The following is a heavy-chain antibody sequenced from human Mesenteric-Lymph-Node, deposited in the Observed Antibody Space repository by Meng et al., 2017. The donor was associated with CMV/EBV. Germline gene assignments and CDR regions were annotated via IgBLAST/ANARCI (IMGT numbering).Heavy chain of an antibody. CDR3: ARGLLGYCSSTSCSQDNWFDP. V-gene: IGHV1-8*03. CDR2: MNPNSGNT. J-gene: IGHJ5*02. Sequence: ASVKVSCKASGYTFSSYDINWVRQATGQGLEWMGWMNPNSGNTGYAQKFQGRVTITRNTSISTAYMELSSLRSEDTAVYYCARGLLGYCSSTSCSQDNWFDPWGQGTLVTVSS. CDR1: GYTFSSYD. D-gene: IGHD2-2*01.